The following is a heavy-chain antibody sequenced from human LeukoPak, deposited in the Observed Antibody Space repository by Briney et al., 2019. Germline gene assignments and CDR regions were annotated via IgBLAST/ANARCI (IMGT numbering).Heavy chain of an antibody. V-gene: IGHV3-49*03. J-gene: IGHJ6*03. CDR2: IRSKAYGGTT. D-gene: IGHD6-13*01. CDR1: GFTFGDYA. CDR3: TREEAAALNSYYYYYMDA. Sequence: GGSLRLSCTASGFTFGDYAMSWFRQAPGKGLEWVGFIRSKAYGGTTEYAASVKGRFTISRDDSKSIAYLRMNSLKTEDTAVYYCTREEAAALNSYYYYYMDAWGKGTTVTVSS.